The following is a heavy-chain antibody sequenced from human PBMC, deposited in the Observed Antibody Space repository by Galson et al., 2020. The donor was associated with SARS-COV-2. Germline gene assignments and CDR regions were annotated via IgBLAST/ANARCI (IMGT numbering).Heavy chain of an antibody. CDR2: ISSSSGTI. CDR3: ARSPDSSSWYVGFDP. CDR1: GFDFSAYS. D-gene: IGHD6-13*01. Sequence: GRSLRLSCVGSGFDFSAYSMNWVRKAPGKGLEWLSYISSSSGTIDYADSVKGRFTISRDNAKNSLYLQMNSLSAEDTAVYYCARSPDSSSWYVGFDPWGQGTLVTVSS. J-gene: IGHJ5*02. V-gene: IGHV3-48*04.